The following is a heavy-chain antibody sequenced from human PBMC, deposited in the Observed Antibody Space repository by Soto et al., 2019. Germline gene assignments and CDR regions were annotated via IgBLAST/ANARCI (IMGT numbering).Heavy chain of an antibody. CDR3: ARAPTYYFISGYYPCPPVY. D-gene: IGHD3-22*01. Sequence: VASVKVSCKASGYTFTSYDINWVRQATGQGLEWMGWMNPNSGNTGYAQKFQGRVTMTRNTSISTAYMELSSLRSEDTAVYYCARAPTYYFISGYYPCPPVYWGQGTLVTGS. CDR2: MNPNSGNT. J-gene: IGHJ4*02. V-gene: IGHV1-8*01. CDR1: GYTFTSYD.